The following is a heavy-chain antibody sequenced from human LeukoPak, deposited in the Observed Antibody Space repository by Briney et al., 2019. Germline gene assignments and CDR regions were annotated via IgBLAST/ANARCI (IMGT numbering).Heavy chain of an antibody. D-gene: IGHD3-10*01. CDR1: GFTFSRNG. J-gene: IGHJ4*02. CDR2: ISGSGGNT. V-gene: IGHV3-23*01. Sequence: PGGTLRLPCAASGFTFSRNGMTWVRQAPGKGLEWVSAISGSGGNTYYADFVKGRFTISRDNSKNTLYLQMSSLRAEDTAVYYCAKDRRAGSYDYWGQGTLVTVSS. CDR3: AKDRRAGSYDY.